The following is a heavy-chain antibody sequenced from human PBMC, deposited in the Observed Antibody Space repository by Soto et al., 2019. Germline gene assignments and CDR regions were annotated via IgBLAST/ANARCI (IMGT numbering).Heavy chain of an antibody. CDR3: AMIDELVDI. J-gene: IGHJ3*02. Sequence: EVQLVESGGGLVQPGGSLRLSCAASGFIFSNYWMHWVRQAPGKGLIWVSRINGDGTSTNYADSVKGRFTTSRDNAKNTVYLQVESLKAEDRAIDYFAMIDELVDIWGQGTMVTVS. CDR1: GFIFSNYW. V-gene: IGHV3-74*01. CDR2: INGDGTST. D-gene: IGHD3-22*01.